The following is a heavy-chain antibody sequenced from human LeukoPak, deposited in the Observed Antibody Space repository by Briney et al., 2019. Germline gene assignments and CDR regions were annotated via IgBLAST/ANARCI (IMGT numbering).Heavy chain of an antibody. V-gene: IGHV4-59*01. D-gene: IGHD3-16*01. CDR2: IYYSGST. J-gene: IGHJ4*02. CDR3: ARDMGSSFDY. CDR1: GGSISCYY. Sequence: ASETLSLTCTVSGGSISCYYWSWIRQPPGKGLEWIGYIYYSGSTNYNPSLKSRVTISVDTSKNQFSLKLSSVTAADTAVYYCARDMGSSFDYWGQGTLVTVSS.